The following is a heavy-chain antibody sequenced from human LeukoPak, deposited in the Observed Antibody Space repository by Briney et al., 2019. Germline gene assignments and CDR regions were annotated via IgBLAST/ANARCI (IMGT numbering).Heavy chain of an antibody. J-gene: IGHJ4*01. Sequence: PGGSLSPSSAVSGFTVGSNSMSWVRQAPGKGLEWVSVIYGVGITYYADSLRGRFTISRDNSKNTMYLQMNSLRTDDTAVYFWAWRCKHYGAPKLQSRVTTKKNSKKPTVLQTNNPRGGGMGGFFRGIPRRWEIADSGNFDYWGNRVIVTVSS. CDR2: IYGVGIT. D-gene: IGHD2-8*02. V-gene: IGHV3-66*01. CDR1: GFTVGSNS. CDR3: AWRCKHYGAPKLQSRVTTKKNSKKPTVLQTNNPRGGGMGGFFRGIPRRWEIADSGNFDY.